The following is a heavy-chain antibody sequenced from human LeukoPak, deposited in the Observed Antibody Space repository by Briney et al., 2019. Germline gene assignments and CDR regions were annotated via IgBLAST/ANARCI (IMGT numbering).Heavy chain of an antibody. V-gene: IGHV3-33*01. CDR2: IWYDGSNK. CDR1: GFTFSSYG. J-gene: IGHJ4*02. Sequence: GGSLRLSCAASGFTFSSYGMHWVRQAPGKGLEWVAVIWYDGSNKYYADSVKGRFTISRDNSKNTLYLQMNSLRAEDTAVYYCARVLYGSLVPTTGVDYWGQGTLVTVSS. CDR3: ARVLYGSLVPTTGVDY. D-gene: IGHD3-10*01.